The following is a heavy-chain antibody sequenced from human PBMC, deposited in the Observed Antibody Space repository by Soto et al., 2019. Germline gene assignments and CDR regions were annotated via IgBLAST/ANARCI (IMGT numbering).Heavy chain of an antibody. CDR1: GGSFSGYY. D-gene: IGHD1-26*01. CDR3: ARGLGGSYSGAGDY. J-gene: IGHJ4*02. Sequence: QVQLQQWGAGLLKPSETLSLTCAVYGGSFSGYYWSWIRQPPGKGLEWIGEINHSGSTNYNPSLRSRVTNSVDTSKTQFSLKLSAVTAADTAVSYCARGLGGSYSGAGDYWGQGTLVTVSS. V-gene: IGHV4-34*01. CDR2: INHSGST.